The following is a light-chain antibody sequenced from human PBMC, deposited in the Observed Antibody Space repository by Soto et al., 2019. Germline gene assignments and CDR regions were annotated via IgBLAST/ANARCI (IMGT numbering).Light chain of an antibody. Sequence: QSVLTQPPSVSGAPGQRGTTSCTGSSSNIGAGYDVHWYQQLPGAAPKLLIYDNTNRPSGVSNRFSGSKSGNTASLTISGLQADDEADYYCNSHTSSNTRVFGTGTKVTVL. V-gene: IGLV1-40*01. J-gene: IGLJ1*01. CDR3: NSHTSSNTRV. CDR1: SSNIGAGYD. CDR2: DNT.